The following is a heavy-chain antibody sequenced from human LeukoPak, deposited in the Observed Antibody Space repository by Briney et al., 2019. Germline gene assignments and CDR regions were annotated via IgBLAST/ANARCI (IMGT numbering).Heavy chain of an antibody. CDR2: IWYEGNTK. CDR1: GFTFSSYD. CDR3: ARGWGSSVYASAFDI. V-gene: IGHV3-33*01. J-gene: IGHJ3*02. D-gene: IGHD3-22*01. Sequence: GGSLRLSCAESGFTFSSYDMHWVRQAPGKGLEWIALIWYEGNTKKYADSVKGRITISRDNSKNTLYLEMNSLRAEDTAVYYCARGWGSSVYASAFDIWGQGTMVTISS.